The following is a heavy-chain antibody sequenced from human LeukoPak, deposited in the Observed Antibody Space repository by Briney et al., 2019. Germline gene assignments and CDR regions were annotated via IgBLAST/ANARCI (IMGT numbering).Heavy chain of an antibody. CDR2: ISSSSSYI. CDR3: ARRKWEPDPFDY. CDR1: GFTFSSYS. J-gene: IGHJ4*02. V-gene: IGHV3-21*01. D-gene: IGHD1-26*01. Sequence: GGSLRLSCAASGFTFSSYSMNWVSQAPGKGLEWVSSISSSSSYIYYADSVKGRFTISRDNAKNSLYLQMNSLRAEDTAVYYCARRKWEPDPFDYWGQGTLVTVSS.